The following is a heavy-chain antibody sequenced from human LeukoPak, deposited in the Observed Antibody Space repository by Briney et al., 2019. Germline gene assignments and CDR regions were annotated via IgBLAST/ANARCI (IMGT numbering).Heavy chain of an antibody. CDR2: IIPIFGTA. CDR3: ARVEGYCSSTSCQSRAGYFDY. Sequence: SVKVSCKASGGTFSSYAISWVRQAPGQGLEWMGGIIPIFGTANYAQKFQGRVTITTDESTSTAYMELSSLRSEDTAVYYCARVEGYCSSTSCQSRAGYFDYWGQGTLVTVSS. CDR1: GGTFSSYA. J-gene: IGHJ4*02. D-gene: IGHD2-2*01. V-gene: IGHV1-69*05.